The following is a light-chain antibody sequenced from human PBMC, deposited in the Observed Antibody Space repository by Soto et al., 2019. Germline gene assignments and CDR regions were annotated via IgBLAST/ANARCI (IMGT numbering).Light chain of an antibody. V-gene: IGKV3-20*01. CDR3: QQYATSPQT. Sequence: EIVLTQFPGTLSLSPGERATLSCRASQSVSSSYLAWYRQKPGQAPRLLIYGASSRATGIPDRFSGSGSGTDFTLTISRLEPEDFAVYYCQQYATSPQTFGQGTKLEIK. CDR2: GAS. CDR1: QSVSSSY. J-gene: IGKJ2*01.